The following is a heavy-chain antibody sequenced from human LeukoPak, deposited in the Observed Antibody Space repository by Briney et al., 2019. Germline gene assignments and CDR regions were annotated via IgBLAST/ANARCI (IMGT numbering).Heavy chain of an antibody. D-gene: IGHD3-16*01. V-gene: IGHV1-46*01. CDR1: GYTFGTHW. CDR2: INPSGDFR. CDR3: ARDFSGEWEQVTGWWLDP. Sequence: ASVKVSCKASGYTFGTHWMHWVRQAPGQGLEWMGIINPSGDFRSYAQKFKGRVTVTRDMSTRTVYMELSDLRPDDTAVYYCARDFSGEWEQVTGWWLDPWGQGTLVTVSS. J-gene: IGHJ5*02.